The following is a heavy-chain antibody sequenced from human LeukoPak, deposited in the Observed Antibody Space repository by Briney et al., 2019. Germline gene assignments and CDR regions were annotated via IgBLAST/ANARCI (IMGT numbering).Heavy chain of an antibody. J-gene: IGHJ4*02. Sequence: PGGSLRLSCAASGFTVSTNYMNWVRQAPGKGLEWVSVLYSVGDTYYGDSVKGRFTISRDNSKNTLYLQMNSLRAEDTAVYYCAGTKNIAAAGRLDYRGKGTLVTVSS. CDR1: GFTVSTNY. CDR2: LYSVGDT. CDR3: AGTKNIAAAGRLDY. V-gene: IGHV3-53*01. D-gene: IGHD6-13*01.